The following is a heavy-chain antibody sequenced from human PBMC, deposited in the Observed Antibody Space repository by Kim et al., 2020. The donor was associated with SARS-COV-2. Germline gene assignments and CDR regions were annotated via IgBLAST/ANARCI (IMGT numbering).Heavy chain of an antibody. CDR3: ATDLAAAGPSGFDP. D-gene: IGHD6-13*01. CDR2: IRNRDNGYTT. Sequence: GGSLRLSCAASGFIFSDHYMDWVRQAPGKGLEWVGRIRNRDNGYTTEYAPSVIGRFTVSRDDSENSLYLQMNSLKTEDTALYYCATDLAAAGPSGFDPWGQGTLVTSPQ. CDR1: GFIFSDHY. V-gene: IGHV3-72*01. J-gene: IGHJ5*02.